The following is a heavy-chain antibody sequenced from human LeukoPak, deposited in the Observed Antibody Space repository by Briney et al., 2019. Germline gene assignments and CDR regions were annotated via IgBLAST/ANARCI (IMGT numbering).Heavy chain of an antibody. CDR1: GGSISSSSW. V-gene: IGHV4-4*02. CDR3: ARVRTTYYYDSSGYLDY. CDR2: IFHSGST. J-gene: IGHJ4*02. D-gene: IGHD3-22*01. Sequence: SGTLSLTCAVSGGSISSSSWWSWVRQPPGKGLEWIGEIFHSGSTNYNPSLKSRVTISVDTSKNQFSLKLSSVTAADTAVYYCARVRTTYYYDSSGYLDYWGQGTLVTVSS.